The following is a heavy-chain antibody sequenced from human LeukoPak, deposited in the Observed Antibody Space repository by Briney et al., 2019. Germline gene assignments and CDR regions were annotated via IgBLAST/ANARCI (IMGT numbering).Heavy chain of an antibody. CDR3: GIAAAGTSNWFDP. J-gene: IGHJ5*02. V-gene: IGHV3-11*01. D-gene: IGHD6-13*01. CDR2: ISSSGSTI. CDR1: GFTVSSNY. Sequence: GGSLRLSCAASGFTVSSNYMSWVRQAPGKGLEWVSYISSSGSTIYYADSVKGRFTISRDNAKNSLYLQMNSLRAEDTAVYYCGIAAAGTSNWFDPWGQGTLVTVSS.